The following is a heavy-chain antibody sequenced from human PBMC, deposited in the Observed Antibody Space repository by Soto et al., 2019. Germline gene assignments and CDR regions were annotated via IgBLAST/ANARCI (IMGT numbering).Heavy chain of an antibody. V-gene: IGHV4-59*01. D-gene: IGHD2-15*01. J-gene: IGHJ6*02. CDR2: IYYSGST. Sequence: QVQLQESGPGLVKPSETLSLTCIVSGGSISSYYWSWIRQPPGKGLEWIGYIYYSGSTNYNPSLKSRVTISVDTSKNQFSLKLSSVTAADTAVYYCARDRMVAATLGVYYYYGMDVWGQGTTVTVSS. CDR1: GGSISSYY. CDR3: ARDRMVAATLGVYYYYGMDV.